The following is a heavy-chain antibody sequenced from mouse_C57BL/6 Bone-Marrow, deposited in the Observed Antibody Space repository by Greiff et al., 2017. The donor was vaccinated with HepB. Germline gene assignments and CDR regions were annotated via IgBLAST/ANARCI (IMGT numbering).Heavy chain of an antibody. J-gene: IGHJ2*01. V-gene: IGHV1-69*01. CDR3: ARAVLTGPDY. Sequence: QVQLQQPGAELVMPGASVKLSCKASGYTFTSYWMHWVKQRPGQGLEWIGEIDPSDSYTNYNQKFKGKSTLTVDKSSSTAYMQLSSLTSEDSAVYYCARAVLTGPDYWGQGTTLTVSS. CDR1: GYTFTSYW. CDR2: IDPSDSYT. D-gene: IGHD4-1*01.